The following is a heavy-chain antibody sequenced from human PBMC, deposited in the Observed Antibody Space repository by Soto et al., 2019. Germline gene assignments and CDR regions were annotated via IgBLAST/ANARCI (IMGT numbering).Heavy chain of an antibody. D-gene: IGHD2-2*01. CDR1: GYTFNTFW. CDR3: ARLYCTTSTCDSWFDP. V-gene: IGHV5-10-1*01. CDR2: IDPRDSYV. Sequence: GESLKISCTGLGYTFNTFWISWARQMPGKGLEWMGRIDPRDSYVNYSPSFQGHVTISADKSINTAYLQWGSLKASDTAMYYCARLYCTTSTCDSWFDPWGQGTLVTVSS. J-gene: IGHJ5*02.